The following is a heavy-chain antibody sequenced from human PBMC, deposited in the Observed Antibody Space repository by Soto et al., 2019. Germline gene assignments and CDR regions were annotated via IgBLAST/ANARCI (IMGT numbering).Heavy chain of an antibody. D-gene: IGHD6-6*01. Sequence: SETLSLTCAVYGGSFSGYYWSWIRQPPGKGLEWIGEINHSGSTNYNPSLKSRVTISVDTAKNQLSLKLSSVTAADTAVYYCACRIAARAFDIWGQGTMVTVSS. CDR2: INHSGST. V-gene: IGHV4-34*01. CDR1: GGSFSGYY. CDR3: ACRIAARAFDI. J-gene: IGHJ3*02.